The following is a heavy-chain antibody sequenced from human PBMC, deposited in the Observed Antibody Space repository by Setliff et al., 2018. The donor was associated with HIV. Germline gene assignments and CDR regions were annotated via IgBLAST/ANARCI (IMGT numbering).Heavy chain of an antibody. CDR2: IYSSGST. J-gene: IGHJ4*02. CDR3: ARGRLYGVVDY. Sequence: SETLSLTCSVSGDSISSGGHYWSWIRQSPGKGLEWIGHIYSSGSTNYNPSIKSRVTISVDTSKNQFSLKLTSVTAADTAVYYCARGRLYGVVDYWGQGTLVTVSS. V-gene: IGHV4-61*08. CDR1: GDSISSGGHY. D-gene: IGHD3-10*01.